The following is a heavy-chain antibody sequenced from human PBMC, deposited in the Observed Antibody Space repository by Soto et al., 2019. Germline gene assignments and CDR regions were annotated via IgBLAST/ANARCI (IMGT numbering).Heavy chain of an antibody. D-gene: IGHD5-18*01. CDR2: IIPMFGTA. J-gene: IGHJ4*02. Sequence: QVQLVQSGAEVKKPESSVKVSCKAPGGTFSTYAISWVRQAPGQGLEWMGGIIPMFGTANYAQRFQDRVKITAEEYMNTVYMALSSLKSKDTAVYFCSSGIQLWLRRINNGYSGWGQGTLVTVSS. CDR3: SSGIQLWLRRINNGYSG. V-gene: IGHV1-69*12. CDR1: GGTFSTYA.